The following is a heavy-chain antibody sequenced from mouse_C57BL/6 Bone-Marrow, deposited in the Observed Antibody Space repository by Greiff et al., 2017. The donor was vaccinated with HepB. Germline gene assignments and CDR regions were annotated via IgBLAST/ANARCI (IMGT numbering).Heavy chain of an antibody. J-gene: IGHJ1*03. CDR1: GFTFSSYT. D-gene: IGHD1-1*01. V-gene: IGHV5-9*01. CDR3: ARDRYYGSTPYWYFDV. CDR2: ISGGGGNT. Sequence: EVQGVESGGGLVKPGGSLKLSCAASGFTFSSYTMSWVRQTPEKRLEWVATISGGGGNTYYPDSVKGRFTISRDNAKNTLYLQMSSLRSEDTALYYCARDRYYGSTPYWYFDVWGTGTTVTVSS.